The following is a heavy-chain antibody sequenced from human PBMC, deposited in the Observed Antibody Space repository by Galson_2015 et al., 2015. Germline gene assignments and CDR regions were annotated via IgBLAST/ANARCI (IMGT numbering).Heavy chain of an antibody. CDR3: ARDRDYGDPFDY. CDR1: GYTFTSYA. CDR2: ISAYNGNT. V-gene: IGHV1-18*01. Sequence: VKVSCKASGYTFTSYAMHWVRQAPGQRLEWMGWISAYNGNTNYAQKLQGRVTMTTDTSTSTAYMELRSLRSDDTAVYYCARDRDYGDPFDYWGQGTLVTVSS. J-gene: IGHJ4*02. D-gene: IGHD4-17*01.